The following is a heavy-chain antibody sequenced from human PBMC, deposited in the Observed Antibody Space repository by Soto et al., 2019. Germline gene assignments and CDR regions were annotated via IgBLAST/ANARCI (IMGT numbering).Heavy chain of an antibody. CDR3: AATVITGTSGYYFDY. CDR2: IIPIFGTA. Sequence: QVQLVQSGAEVKKPGSSAKVSCEASGGTFRSYAISWVRQAPGQGLEWMGGIIPIFGTANYAQKFQGRVTITADESKSTAYMERSSLRSEDTAVYYCAATVITGTSGYYFDYWGQGTLVTVSS. D-gene: IGHD1-20*01. V-gene: IGHV1-69*01. CDR1: GGTFRSYA. J-gene: IGHJ4*02.